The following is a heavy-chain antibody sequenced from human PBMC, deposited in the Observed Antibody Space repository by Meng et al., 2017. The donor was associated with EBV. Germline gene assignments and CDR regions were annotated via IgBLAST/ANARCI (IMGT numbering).Heavy chain of an antibody. J-gene: IGHJ5*02. CDR2: IYYSGST. V-gene: IGHV4-61*01. D-gene: IGHD4-17*01. CDR1: GGSVSSGSYY. CDR3: ARGRYYGDYFWFDP. Sequence: QGPLQGSGRDLVRLSEPLSLTCTVSGGSVSSGSYYWSWIRQPPGKGLEWIGYIYYSGSTNYNPSLESRVTISVDTSKNQFSLKLSSVTAADTAVYYCARGRYYGDYFWFDPWGQGTLVTVSS.